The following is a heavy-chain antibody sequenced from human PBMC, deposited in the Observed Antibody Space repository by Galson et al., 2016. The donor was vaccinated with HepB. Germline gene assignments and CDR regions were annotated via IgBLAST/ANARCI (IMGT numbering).Heavy chain of an antibody. V-gene: IGHV3-21*01. CDR1: GFTFSGYS. CDR3: ARDQGENYDFYFDY. D-gene: IGHD3-3*01. Sequence: SGFTFSGYSMNWVRQAPGKGLEWVASISGGGDYIDYADSLKGRFTISRDNAKNSLYLQMNSLRAEDTAIYYCARDQGENYDFYFDYWGQGTLVTVSS. CDR2: ISGGGDYI. J-gene: IGHJ4*02.